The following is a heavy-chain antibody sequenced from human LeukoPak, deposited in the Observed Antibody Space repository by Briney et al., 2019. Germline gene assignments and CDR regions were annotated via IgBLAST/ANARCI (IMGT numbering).Heavy chain of an antibody. CDR1: GVSIYNGDYY. V-gene: IGHV4-30-4*01. D-gene: IGHD4-17*01. Sequence: PSETLSLTCTVSGVSIYNGDYYWSWMRQSPGKGLEWIGSIYYTGTTYNSPSLESRVTISVDTSKNQFSLKLTSVTAADTAVYYCARGSHGPDYYYYYMDVWGKGTTVTVSS. CDR2: IYYTGTT. J-gene: IGHJ6*03. CDR3: ARGSHGPDYYYYYMDV.